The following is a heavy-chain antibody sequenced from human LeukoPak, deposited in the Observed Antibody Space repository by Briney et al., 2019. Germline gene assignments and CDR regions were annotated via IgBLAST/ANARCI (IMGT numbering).Heavy chain of an antibody. D-gene: IGHD2-15*01. Sequence: SETLSLTCAVYGVSFSGYYWGWIRQPPGKGLEWIGEINHSGSTNYNPSLKSRVTISVDTSKNQFSLKLSSVTAADTAVYYCARGPRGGIRKSIRRSFDYWGQGTLVTVSS. CDR2: INHSGST. V-gene: IGHV4-34*01. CDR1: GVSFSGYY. CDR3: ARGPRGGIRKSIRRSFDY. J-gene: IGHJ4*02.